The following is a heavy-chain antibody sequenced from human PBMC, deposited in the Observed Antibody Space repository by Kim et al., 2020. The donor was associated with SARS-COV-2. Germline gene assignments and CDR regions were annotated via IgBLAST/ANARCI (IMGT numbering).Heavy chain of an antibody. CDR2: IYYSGST. V-gene: IGHV4-39*01. D-gene: IGHD2-21*01. CDR1: GGSISSSSYY. J-gene: IGHJ4*02. Sequence: SETLSLTCTVSGGSISSSSYYWGWIRQPPGKGLEWIGSIYYSGSTYYNPSLKSRVTISVDTSKNQFSLKLSSVTAADTAVYYCARLSILYHPYYFDYWGQGTLVTVSS. CDR3: ARLSILYHPYYFDY.